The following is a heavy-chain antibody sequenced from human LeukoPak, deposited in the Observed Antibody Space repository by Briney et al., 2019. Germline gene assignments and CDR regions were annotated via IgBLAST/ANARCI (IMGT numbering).Heavy chain of an antibody. Sequence: SETLSLTCTVSGGSISSYYWSWIRQPPGKGLEWVGYIYYSGSTNYNPSLKSQVTISVDTHKNQFSLEQSSVSAADTAVYYCERHGGYYDSSGYYTDVGHMGVWGQGTTVTVSS. CDR1: GGSISSYY. CDR3: ERHGGYYDSSGYYTDVGHMGV. CDR2: IYYSGST. J-gene: IGHJ6*02. V-gene: IGHV4-59*08. D-gene: IGHD3-22*01.